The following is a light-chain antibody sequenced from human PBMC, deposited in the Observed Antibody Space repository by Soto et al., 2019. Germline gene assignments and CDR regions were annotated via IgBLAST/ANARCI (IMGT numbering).Light chain of an antibody. V-gene: IGKV1-5*03. J-gene: IGKJ2*01. CDR2: KAS. Sequence: DIQMTQSPSILSASVRDRVTITCRASQSISSYLAWYQQKPGKAPKLLIYKASSLESGVPSRFSGSGSGTECTLTISSLQPDDFATYYCQRYNTYSVTFGQGTKLEIK. CDR3: QRYNTYSVT. CDR1: QSISSY.